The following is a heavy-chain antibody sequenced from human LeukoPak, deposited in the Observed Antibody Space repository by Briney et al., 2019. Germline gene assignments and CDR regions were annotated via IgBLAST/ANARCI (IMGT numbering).Heavy chain of an antibody. Sequence: GESLKVSCKGSGYSINNYWIAWVRQMPGKGLEWMGIIYPADSDIRYSPSFQGQVTISADKSISTAYLQWNSLKASDTAMYYCARQEYCSGASCYTWFDPWGQGTLVTVSS. J-gene: IGHJ5*02. D-gene: IGHD2-15*01. CDR3: ARQEYCSGASCYTWFDP. V-gene: IGHV5-51*01. CDR1: GYSINNYW. CDR2: IYPADSDI.